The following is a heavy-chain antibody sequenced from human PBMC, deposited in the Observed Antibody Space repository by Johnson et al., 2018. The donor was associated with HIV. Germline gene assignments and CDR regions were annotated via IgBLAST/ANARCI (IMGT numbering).Heavy chain of an antibody. CDR1: GFTVSSNY. Sequence: VQLVESGGGLIQPGGSLRLSCAASGFTVSSNYMSWVRQAPGKGLEWVSAIGTAGDTYYPGSVKGRFTISRENAKNSLYLQMNSLRAGDTAVYYCAGVGILRRRGAFDIWGQGTMVTVSS. CDR3: AGVGILRRRGAFDI. J-gene: IGHJ3*02. CDR2: IGTAGDT. D-gene: IGHD2-15*01. V-gene: IGHV3-13*01.